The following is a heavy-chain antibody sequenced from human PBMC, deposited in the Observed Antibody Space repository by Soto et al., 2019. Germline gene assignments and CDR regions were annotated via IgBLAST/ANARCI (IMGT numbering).Heavy chain of an antibody. CDR3: ARAISGYVT. J-gene: IGHJ4*02. CDR1: GINYNTYA. V-gene: IGHV1-3*01. CDR2: INAGNGDT. Sequence: QVQLVQSGAEMKKPGASVKLSCKTSGINYNTYAIHWVRQATGQGLEWMGWINAGNGDTRYSQNFQGRVTLTRDTSASTLYMDLDRLKSEDTGVYYCARAISGYVTWGQGTLVTVSS. D-gene: IGHD5-12*01.